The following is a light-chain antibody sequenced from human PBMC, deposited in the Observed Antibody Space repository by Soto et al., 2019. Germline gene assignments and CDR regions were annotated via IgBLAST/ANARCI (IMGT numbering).Light chain of an antibody. V-gene: IGKV3D-20*01. CDR3: QQYGSSPAT. CDR1: QIVSSSY. J-gene: IGKJ1*01. Sequence: ENVLTQSPATLSLSPGERATLSCGASQIVSSSYLAWYQQKPGLAPRLLIYDASSRATGIPDRFSGSGSGTDFTLTISRLEPEDFAVYYCQQYGSSPATFGQGTKVDIK. CDR2: DAS.